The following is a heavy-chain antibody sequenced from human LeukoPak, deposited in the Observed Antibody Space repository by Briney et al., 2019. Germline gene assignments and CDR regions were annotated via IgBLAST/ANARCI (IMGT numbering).Heavy chain of an antibody. CDR2: VIPMVGTA. V-gene: IGHV1-69*13. Sequence: SVKVSCKASGYTFTSYDISWVRQAPGQGLEWMGGVIPMVGTANIAQKFQGRVTITADESTSTAYMELSSLRSDDTAVYYCARGTDDYIVATTSFEYWGQGTLVTVSS. CDR3: ARGTDDYIVATTSFEY. D-gene: IGHD5-12*01. CDR1: GYTFTSYD. J-gene: IGHJ4*02.